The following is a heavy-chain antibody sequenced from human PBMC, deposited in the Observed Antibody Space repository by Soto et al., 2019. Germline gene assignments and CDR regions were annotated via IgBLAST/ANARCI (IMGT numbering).Heavy chain of an antibody. D-gene: IGHD7-27*01. Sequence: GGSLRLSCAASGFTFSSYGMHWVRQAPGKGLEWVAVISYDGSNKYYADSVKGRFTISRDNTKNSLYLQMNSLRAEDTAVYYCARESNAHFDYWGQGTMVTVSS. CDR2: ISYDGSNK. CDR3: ARESNAHFDY. V-gene: IGHV3-30*03. CDR1: GFTFSSYG. J-gene: IGHJ4*02.